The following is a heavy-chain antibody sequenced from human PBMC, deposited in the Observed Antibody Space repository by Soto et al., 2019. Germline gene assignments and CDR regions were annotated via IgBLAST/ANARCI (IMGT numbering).Heavy chain of an antibody. V-gene: IGHV1-46*03. D-gene: IGHD4-17*01. Sequence: ASVKVSCKASGYTFTSYYMHWVRQAPGQGLELMGIINLSGGSTSYAQKFQGRVTMTRDTSTSTVYMELSSLRSEDTAVYYCARDSLYDYGDYGTEYFQHWGQGTLVTVSS. CDR3: ARDSLYDYGDYGTEYFQH. CDR1: GYTFTSYY. J-gene: IGHJ1*01. CDR2: INLSGGST.